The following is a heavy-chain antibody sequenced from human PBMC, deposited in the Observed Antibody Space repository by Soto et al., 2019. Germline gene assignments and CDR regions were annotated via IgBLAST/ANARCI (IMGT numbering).Heavy chain of an antibody. CDR1: GGSISSGGYY. CDR2: IYYSGST. D-gene: IGHD3-10*01. Sequence: QVQLQESGPGLVKPSQTLSLTCTVSGGSISSGGYYWSWIRQHPGKGLEWIGYIYYSGSTYYNPSLKSLVTISVDTSKNQFSLKLSSVTAADTAVYYCARDRLGKGMAGYDYWGQGTLVTVSS. CDR3: ARDRLGKGMAGYDY. J-gene: IGHJ4*02. V-gene: IGHV4-31*01.